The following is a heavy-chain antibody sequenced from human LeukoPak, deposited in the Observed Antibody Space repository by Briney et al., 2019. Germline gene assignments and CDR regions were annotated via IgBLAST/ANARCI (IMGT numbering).Heavy chain of an antibody. D-gene: IGHD3-3*01. J-gene: IGHJ4*02. V-gene: IGHV3-9*03. CDR1: GFTFDDYA. Sequence: GGSLRLSCAASGFTFDDYAMHWVRQAPGKGLEWASGISWNSGSIGYADSVKGRFTISRDNAKNSLYLQMNSLRAEDMALYYCAKDDSKYYDFWSGYMDWGQGTLVTVSS. CDR2: ISWNSGSI. CDR3: AKDDSKYYDFWSGYMD.